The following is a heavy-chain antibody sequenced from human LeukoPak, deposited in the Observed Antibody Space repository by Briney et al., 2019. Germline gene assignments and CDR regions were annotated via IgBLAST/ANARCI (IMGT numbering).Heavy chain of an antibody. CDR3: ARDPGRCTSSSCYPDY. CDR2: ISSSSSYL. Sequence: PGGSLRLSCAASGFTFSSYSMNWVRQAPGKGLEWVSSISSSSSYLYYADSVKGRFTISRDNAKNSLYLQMNGLRAEDTAVYYCARDPGRCTSSSCYPDYWGQGTLVTVSS. V-gene: IGHV3-21*01. CDR1: GFTFSSYS. D-gene: IGHD2-2*01. J-gene: IGHJ4*02.